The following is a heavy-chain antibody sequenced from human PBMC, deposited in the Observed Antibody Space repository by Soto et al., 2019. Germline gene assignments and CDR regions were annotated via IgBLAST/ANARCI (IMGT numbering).Heavy chain of an antibody. V-gene: IGHV1-2*02. CDR3: AAGMAAGIHVGCFDP. D-gene: IGHD6-13*01. J-gene: IGHJ5*01. CDR1: GFSFTGYY. Sequence: ASVKVSCKASGFSFTGYYIHWVRQAPGQGLEWMGWVNPHSGATNFAQNFQGRVTMTRDTSISTAYMDLSRLRPDDTAVYFCAAGMAAGIHVGCFDPWGQGTMVTVSS. CDR2: VNPHSGAT.